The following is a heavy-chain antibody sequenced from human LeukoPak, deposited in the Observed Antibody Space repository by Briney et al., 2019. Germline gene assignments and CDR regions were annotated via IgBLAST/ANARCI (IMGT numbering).Heavy chain of an antibody. CDR3: SRLHSGWDLYSFDY. V-gene: IGHV3-73*01. J-gene: IGHJ4*02. CDR1: GFSFSDSA. D-gene: IGHD6-19*01. Sequence: PGGSLRLSCAASGFSFSDSALHWVRQASGKGLEWVGRIRRKDYSYAAAYAASVKGRFTISRDDSKNTAYLQMNSLKTEDTAVYYCSRLHSGWDLYSFDYWGQGALVTVSS. CDR2: IRRKDYSYAA.